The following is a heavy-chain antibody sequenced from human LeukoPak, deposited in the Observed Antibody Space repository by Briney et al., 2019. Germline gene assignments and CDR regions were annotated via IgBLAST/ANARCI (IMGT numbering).Heavy chain of an antibody. V-gene: IGHV3-74*01. CDR2: IASDGSST. CDR1: GLTFSSDW. D-gene: IGHD4-23*01. CDR3: ARGRPHGNDY. Sequence: GGSLRLSCAASGLTFSSDWMHWVRQAPGKGLVWVSRIASDGSSTTYADSVKGRFSISRDNAKNTLYLQMNSLRVEDTAVYYCARGRPHGNDYWGQGTLVTVSS. J-gene: IGHJ4*02.